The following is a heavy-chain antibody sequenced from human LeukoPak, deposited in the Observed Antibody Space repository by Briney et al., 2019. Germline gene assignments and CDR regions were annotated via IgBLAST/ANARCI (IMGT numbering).Heavy chain of an antibody. J-gene: IGHJ4*02. D-gene: IGHD5-12*01. Sequence: ASVKVSCKASGGTCSSYAISWVRQAPGQGLEWMGGIIPIFGTANYAQKFQGRVTITTDESTSTAYMALSSLRSEDTAVYYCARESGYEGGSYFDYWGQGTLVTVSS. CDR1: GGTCSSYA. CDR3: ARESGYEGGSYFDY. CDR2: IIPIFGTA. V-gene: IGHV1-69*05.